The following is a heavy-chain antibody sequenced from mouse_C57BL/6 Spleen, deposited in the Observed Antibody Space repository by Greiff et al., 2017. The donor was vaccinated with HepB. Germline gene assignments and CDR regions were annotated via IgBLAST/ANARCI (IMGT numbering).Heavy chain of an antibody. Sequence: EVQRVESGGGLVQPGGSLKLSCAASGFTFSDYYMYWVRQTPEKRLEWVAYISNGGGSTYYPDTVKGRFTISRDNAKNTLYLQMSRLKSEDTAMYYCARGGYYSTFFDYWGQGTTLTVSS. CDR1: GFTFSDYY. J-gene: IGHJ2*01. D-gene: IGHD2-12*01. CDR3: ARGGYYSTFFDY. CDR2: ISNGGGST. V-gene: IGHV5-12*01.